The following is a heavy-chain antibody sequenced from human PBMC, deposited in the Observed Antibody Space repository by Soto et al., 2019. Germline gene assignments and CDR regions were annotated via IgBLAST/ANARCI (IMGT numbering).Heavy chain of an antibody. J-gene: IGHJ6*02. CDR2: ISSSSSYI. V-gene: IGHV3-21*01. CDR1: GFTFSSCS. Sequence: VGSLRLSCAASGFTFSSCSMNWVLQAPGKGLEWVSSISSSSSYIYYADSVKDRFTISRDNAKYSLYLQMNSLRAERTAVYYCGRVPPHYYYGMDAWGQGTTVTVSS. CDR3: GRVPPHYYYGMDA.